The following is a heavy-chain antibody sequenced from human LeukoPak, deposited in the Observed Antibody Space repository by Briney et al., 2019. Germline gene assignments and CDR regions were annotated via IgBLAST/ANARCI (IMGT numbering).Heavy chain of an antibody. Sequence: PGGSLRLSCAASGFTVSSNYMSWVRQAPGKGLEWVSVIYTGGSTYYADSVKGRFTISRDNSKNTLYLQMNSLRAEDTAVYYCAKATNYYASRGAFDIWGQGTMVTVSS. CDR3: AKATNYYASRGAFDI. J-gene: IGHJ3*02. CDR2: IYTGGST. V-gene: IGHV3-53*01. D-gene: IGHD3-22*01. CDR1: GFTVSSNY.